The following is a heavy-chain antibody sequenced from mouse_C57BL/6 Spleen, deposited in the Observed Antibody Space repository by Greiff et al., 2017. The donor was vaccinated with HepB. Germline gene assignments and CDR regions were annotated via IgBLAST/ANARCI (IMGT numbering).Heavy chain of an antibody. Sequence: LQQPGAELVKPGASVKMSCKASGYTFTSYWITWVKQRPGQGLEWIGDIYPGSGSPNYNEKFKSKATLTVDTSSSTAYMQLSSLTSEDSAVYYCARENGYDVGFAYWGQGTLVTVSA. CDR1: GYTFTSYW. J-gene: IGHJ3*01. CDR2: IYPGSGSP. D-gene: IGHD2-2*01. V-gene: IGHV1-55*01. CDR3: ARENGYDVGFAY.